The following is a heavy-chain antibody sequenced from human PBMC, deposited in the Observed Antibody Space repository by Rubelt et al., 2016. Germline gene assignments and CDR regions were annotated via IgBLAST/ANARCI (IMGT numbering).Heavy chain of an antibody. CDR3: ARESDSGSYYWQLDY. V-gene: IGHV1-69*01. CDR1: GGTFSSYA. D-gene: IGHD1-26*01. J-gene: IGHJ4*02. Sequence: GSSVKVSCKASGGTFSSYAISWVRQAPGQGLEWMGGIIPIFGTANYAQKLQGRVTITADESTSTAYMELSSLRSEDTAVYYCARESDSGSYYWQLDYWGQGTLVTVSS. CDR2: IIPIFGTA.